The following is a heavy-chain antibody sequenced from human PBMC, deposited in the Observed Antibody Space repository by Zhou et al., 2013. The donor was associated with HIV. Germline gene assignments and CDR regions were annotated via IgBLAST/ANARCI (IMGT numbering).Heavy chain of an antibody. D-gene: IGHD6-19*01. J-gene: IGHJ4*02. Sequence: QVQLQQWGAGLLKPSETLSLTCAVYGGSFSGYYWSWIRQPPGKGLEWIGEINHSGSTNYNPSLKSRVTISVDTSKNQFSLNVSSVTAADTAVYYCAMSSGWTATDYWGQGTLVTVSS. V-gene: IGHV4-34*01. CDR2: INHSGST. CDR3: AMSSGWTATDY. CDR1: GGSFSGYY.